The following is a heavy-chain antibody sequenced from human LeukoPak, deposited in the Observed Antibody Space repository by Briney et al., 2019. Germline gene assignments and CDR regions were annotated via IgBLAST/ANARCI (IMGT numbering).Heavy chain of an antibody. CDR2: INHSGST. CDR1: GGSFSGYY. V-gene: IGHV4-34*01. Sequence: PSETLSLTCAVYGGSFSGYYWSWIRQPPGKGLEWIGEINHSGSTNYNPSLKSRVTISVDTSKTQFSLKLSSVTAADTAVYYCARIVVVPAAHVRFDYWGQGTLVTVSS. D-gene: IGHD2-2*01. J-gene: IGHJ4*02. CDR3: ARIVVVPAAHVRFDY.